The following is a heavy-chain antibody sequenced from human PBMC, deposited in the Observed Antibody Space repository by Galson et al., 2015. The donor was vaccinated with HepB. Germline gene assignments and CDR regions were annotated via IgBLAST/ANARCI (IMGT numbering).Heavy chain of an antibody. V-gene: IGHV4-39*01. Sequence: LSLTCTVSGGSISSSSYYWGWIRQPPGKGLEWIGSIYYSGSTYYNPSLKSRVTISVDTSKNQFSLKLSSVTAADTAVYYCARGMGATYSSPYYFDYWGQGTLVTVSS. CDR3: ARGMGATYSSPYYFDY. CDR2: IYYSGST. CDR1: GGSISSSSYY. J-gene: IGHJ4*02. D-gene: IGHD1-26*01.